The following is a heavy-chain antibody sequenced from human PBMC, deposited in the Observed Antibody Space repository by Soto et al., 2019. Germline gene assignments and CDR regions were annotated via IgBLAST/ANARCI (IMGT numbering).Heavy chain of an antibody. D-gene: IGHD3-22*01. CDR1: GFNLNNYG. Sequence: QVQLVASGGCVVQPGGSLRVSVAGSGFNLNNYGMYWVRQAPRKGLEWVAFIYFQGNNEYYAEAVKGRFNISKDYCKQTLFLQMNSVRADDTAMYYCVKFMLDHESSGFSGDYWGQLTLVTVSS. J-gene: IGHJ4*02. V-gene: IGHV3-30*02. CDR2: IYFQGNNE. CDR3: VKFMLDHESSGFSGDY.